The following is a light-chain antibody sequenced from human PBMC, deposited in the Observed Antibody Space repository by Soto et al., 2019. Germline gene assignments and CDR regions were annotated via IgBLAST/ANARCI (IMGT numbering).Light chain of an antibody. V-gene: IGKV1-5*03. Sequence: DIQMTQSPSTLSASVGDRVTIICRASQSISSWLAWYQQKPGKAPKLLIYKASSLESGVPSRFSGSGSGTEFTLTISSLQHDDFATYYCQQYNSYPYTFGQGTKLEIK. CDR1: QSISSW. CDR2: KAS. J-gene: IGKJ2*01. CDR3: QQYNSYPYT.